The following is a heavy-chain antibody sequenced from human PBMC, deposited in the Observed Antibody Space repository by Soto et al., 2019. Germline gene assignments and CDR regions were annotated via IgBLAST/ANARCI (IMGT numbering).Heavy chain of an antibody. Sequence: GGSLRLSCAASGFTFGTYSMNWVRQAPGKGLEWVSRIHFDGSTTHYADSVKGRFTISRDNAKNTLSLQMNSLRAEDTAVYYCARDAYISGYYQFVYWGQGTLVTVSS. J-gene: IGHJ4*02. CDR3: ARDAYISGYYQFVY. CDR1: GFTFGTYS. D-gene: IGHD6-19*01. CDR2: IHFDGSTT. V-gene: IGHV3-74*01.